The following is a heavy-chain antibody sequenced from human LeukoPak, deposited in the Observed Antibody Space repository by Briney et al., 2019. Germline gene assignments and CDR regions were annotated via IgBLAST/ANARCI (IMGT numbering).Heavy chain of an antibody. CDR1: GYTFSSYA. J-gene: IGHJ3*02. D-gene: IGHD2-21*02. V-gene: IGHV3-30-3*01. CDR2: ISYDGSNK. CDR3: AGTAYKTHAFDI. Sequence: GGSLRLSCAASGYTFSSYAMHWVRQAPGKGLEWVAVISYDGSNKYYADSVKGRFTISRDNSKNTLYLQMNSLRAEDTAVYYCAGTAYKTHAFDIWGQGTMVTVSS.